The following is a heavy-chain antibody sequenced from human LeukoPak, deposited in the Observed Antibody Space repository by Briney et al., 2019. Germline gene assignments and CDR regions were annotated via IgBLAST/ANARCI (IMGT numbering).Heavy chain of an antibody. Sequence: GESLKISCKGSGYSFTSYWIGWVRQMPGKGLEWMGIIYPGDSDTRYSLSFQGQVTISADKSISTAYLQWSSLKASDTAMYYCARTSRGYSYGRNFDYWGQGTLVTVSS. CDR2: IYPGDSDT. J-gene: IGHJ4*02. V-gene: IGHV5-51*01. CDR1: GYSFTSYW. D-gene: IGHD5-18*01. CDR3: ARTSRGYSYGRNFDY.